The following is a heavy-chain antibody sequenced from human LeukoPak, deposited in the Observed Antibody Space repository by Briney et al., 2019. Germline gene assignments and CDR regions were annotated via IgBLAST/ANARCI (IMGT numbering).Heavy chain of an antibody. V-gene: IGHV3-74*01. D-gene: IGHD5-24*01. J-gene: IGHJ4*02. CDR2: INSDGSST. CDR1: RFTFSSYS. Sequence: GGSLRLSCAASRFTFSSYSMNWVRQAPGKGLVWVSRINSDGSSTSYADSVKGRFIISRDNSKNTVYLQMNSLSAEDAAVYYCVKDDGWVQYANWGQGTLVTVSS. CDR3: VKDDGWVQYAN.